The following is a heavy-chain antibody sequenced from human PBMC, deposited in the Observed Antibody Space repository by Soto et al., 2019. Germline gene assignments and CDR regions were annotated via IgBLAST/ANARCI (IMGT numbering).Heavy chain of an antibody. J-gene: IGHJ4*02. V-gene: IGHV4-59*01. D-gene: IGHD2-2*01. CDR3: ARGSGVREIVVVPVYDY. CDR2: TYYSGST. Sequence: SETLSLPCTVSGGSISSYYWSWLRQHPGKGLEWIGYTYYSGSTNYNPSLKSRVTISVDTSKNQFSLKLSSVTAADTAVYYCARGSGVREIVVVPVYDYWGQGTLVTVSS. CDR1: GGSISSYY.